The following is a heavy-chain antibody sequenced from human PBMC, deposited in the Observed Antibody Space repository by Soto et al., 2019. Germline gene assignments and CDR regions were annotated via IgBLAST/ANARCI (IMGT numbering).Heavy chain of an antibody. CDR1: GFTFSSYS. CDR2: ISASGGST. Sequence: PGGSLSLSCAASGFTFSSYSMSWVRQAPGKGLEWVSAISASGGSTYYADSVKGRFTISRDDSKNTLYLQMNSLRAEDTAVYYCAKGDTTIDYWGQGTLVTVSS. D-gene: IGHD1-1*01. J-gene: IGHJ4*02. CDR3: AKGDTTIDY. V-gene: IGHV3-23*01.